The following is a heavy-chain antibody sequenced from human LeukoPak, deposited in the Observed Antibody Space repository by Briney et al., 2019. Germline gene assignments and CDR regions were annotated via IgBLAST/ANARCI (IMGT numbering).Heavy chain of an antibody. J-gene: IGHJ5*02. Sequence: ASVKVSCKASGYTFTIYAMNWVRQAPGQGLEWMGWINTNTGNPTYAQGFTGRFVFSLDTSVSTAYLQISSLKAEDTAVYYCARAGSWLRWKGYNWFDPWGQGTLVTVSS. CDR2: INTNTGNP. V-gene: IGHV7-4-1*02. CDR3: ARAGSWLRWKGYNWFDP. D-gene: IGHD4-23*01. CDR1: GYTFTIYA.